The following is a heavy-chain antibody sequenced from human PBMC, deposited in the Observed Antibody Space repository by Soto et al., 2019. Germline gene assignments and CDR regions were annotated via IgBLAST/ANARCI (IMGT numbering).Heavy chain of an antibody. D-gene: IGHD6-13*01. V-gene: IGHV1-69*13. CDR2: IIPIDGTA. J-gene: IGHJ3*02. Sequence: ASVKVSCKGSGGTFSSYAISWVRQAPGQGLEWMGGIIPIDGTANYAQKFQGRVTMTEDASTDTAYMELSSLRSEDTAVYYCATARPGVAAVVPDAFDIWGQGTMVTVSS. CDR3: ATARPGVAAVVPDAFDI. CDR1: GGTFSSYA.